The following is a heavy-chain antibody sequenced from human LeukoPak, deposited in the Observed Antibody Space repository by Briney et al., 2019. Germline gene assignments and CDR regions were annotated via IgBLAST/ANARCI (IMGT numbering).Heavy chain of an antibody. CDR2: ISYDGTNK. V-gene: IGHV3-30*18. Sequence: PGGSLRLSCTASGFIFTSYGMHWVRQAPGKGLEWVAGISYDGTNKYYADSVKGRFTISRDNSKNMMYLQMNSLRAEDTAVYYCAKDVAAAGTFDYWGQGTLVTVSS. J-gene: IGHJ4*02. CDR3: AKDVAAAGTFDY. CDR1: GFIFTSYG. D-gene: IGHD6-13*01.